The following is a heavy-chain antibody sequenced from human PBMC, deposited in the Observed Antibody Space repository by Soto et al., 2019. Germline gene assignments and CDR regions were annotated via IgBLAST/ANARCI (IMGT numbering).Heavy chain of an antibody. CDR3: TRGGTRTTYWGLFGP. J-gene: IGHJ4*02. D-gene: IGHD7-27*01. V-gene: IGHV3-74*01. Sequence: EVKVVESGGGLVQPGGSLRLSCAASGFTFSDNWMHWVRQPPGKGPVWVSRISGDASSTSYADSVKGRFTISRDSAKKHLYLEMGSLRGEDTAVQYCTRGGTRTTYWGLFGPRGQGTLVTVSS. CDR2: ISGDASST. CDR1: GFTFSDNW.